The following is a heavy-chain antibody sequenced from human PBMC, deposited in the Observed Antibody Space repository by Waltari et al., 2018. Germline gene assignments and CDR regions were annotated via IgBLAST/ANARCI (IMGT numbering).Heavy chain of an antibody. D-gene: IGHD5-12*01. CDR2: VDPEDGET. Sequence: EVQLVQSGAEVKKPGATVKISCKASGYTFTDYYMHWVQQAPGKGLEWMGRVDPEDGETIDAENFQGRVTITADTSTYTAYMELSSLRSEDTAVYYCATLGGYDFSANYWGQGTLVTVSS. CDR3: ATLGGYDFSANY. CDR1: GYTFTDYY. J-gene: IGHJ4*02. V-gene: IGHV1-69-2*01.